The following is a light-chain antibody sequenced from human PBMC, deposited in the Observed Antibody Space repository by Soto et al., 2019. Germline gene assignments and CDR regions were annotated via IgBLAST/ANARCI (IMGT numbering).Light chain of an antibody. J-gene: IGKJ1*01. CDR1: QSVSIN. CDR3: QQYNDWPRT. CDR2: GAS. Sequence: EIVMTQSPATLSVSPGEGATLSCRASQSVSINLAWFQQRPGQAPRLLIHGASTRATGIPARFSGSGSGTEFTLTISSLQSEDLAVYYCQQYNDWPRTFGQGTKVDIK. V-gene: IGKV3-15*01.